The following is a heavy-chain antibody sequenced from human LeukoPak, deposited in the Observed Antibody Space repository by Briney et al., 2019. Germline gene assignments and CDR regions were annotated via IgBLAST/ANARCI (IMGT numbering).Heavy chain of an antibody. CDR3: AYSGAANWFDP. CDR1: RYTFPSYY. CDR2: INPSGGST. Sequence: ASVRVSCKASRYTFPSYYMHWVRQAAVQGLEWMGIINPSGGSTSYAQKFQGRVTMSRDTSTSTVYMELSSLRSEDTAVYYCAYSGAANWFDPWGQGTLVSVSS. J-gene: IGHJ5*02. D-gene: IGHD2-21*01. V-gene: IGHV1-46*01.